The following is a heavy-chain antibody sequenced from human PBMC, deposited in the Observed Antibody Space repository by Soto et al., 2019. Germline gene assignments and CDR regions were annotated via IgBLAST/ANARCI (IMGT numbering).Heavy chain of an antibody. CDR2: ISGSGGST. J-gene: IGHJ6*02. V-gene: IGHV3-23*01. CDR3: APRVAAPTYGMDV. D-gene: IGHD6-25*01. Sequence: GGSLRLSCAASGFTFSIYAMSWVRQAPGKGLEWVSAISGSGGSTWYADSVKGRFTVSRDNSKNTLYLQMSGLRAEDTAVYYCAPRVAAPTYGMDVWGQGTTVTVSS. CDR1: GFTFSIYA.